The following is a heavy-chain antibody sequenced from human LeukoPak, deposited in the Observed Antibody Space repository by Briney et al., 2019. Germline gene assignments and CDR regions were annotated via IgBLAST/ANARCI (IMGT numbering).Heavy chain of an antibody. D-gene: IGHD4-17*01. CDR3: ARGASVNVFDI. V-gene: IGHV3-7*01. J-gene: IGHJ3*02. CDR1: GCTFSSYW. Sequence: PGGSLRLSCAASGCTFSSYWRNWVRQAPGKGPEWVANIKPDGSEKKYVESVKGRFTISRDNAKNSLYLQMNSLRDDDTAVYYCARGASVNVFDIWGQGTMVTVSS. CDR2: IKPDGSEK.